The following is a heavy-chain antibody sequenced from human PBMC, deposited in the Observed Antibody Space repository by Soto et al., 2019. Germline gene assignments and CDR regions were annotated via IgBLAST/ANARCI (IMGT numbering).Heavy chain of an antibody. D-gene: IGHD3-3*01. Sequence: QVQLVQSGAEVKKPGSSVKVSCKASGGSFGKSAINWVRHTPGQGLEWLGGFIPVYRTLNYAQKFQGRVTITADESTGTAYMTLSSLASDDTAVYYCATGVIWIGYFTVDSWGQGTRVTVSS. J-gene: IGHJ4*02. V-gene: IGHV1-69*01. CDR3: ATGVIWIGYFTVDS. CDR2: FIPVYRTL. CDR1: GGSFGKSA.